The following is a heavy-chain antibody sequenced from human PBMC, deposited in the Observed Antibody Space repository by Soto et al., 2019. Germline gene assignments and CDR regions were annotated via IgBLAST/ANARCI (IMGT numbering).Heavy chain of an antibody. V-gene: IGHV3-74*01. Sequence: GGSLRLSCAASGFTISSRWMHWVRQAPGKGLVWVSRINSDGSSISYADSVKGRFTISRDNAKNTLYLQMNSLRAEDTAMYYCPSQVAQVALPPSSLMDVWGQGTTVTVSS. CDR2: INSDGSSI. J-gene: IGHJ6*02. D-gene: IGHD2-15*01. CDR3: PSQVAQVALPPSSLMDV. CDR1: GFTISSRW.